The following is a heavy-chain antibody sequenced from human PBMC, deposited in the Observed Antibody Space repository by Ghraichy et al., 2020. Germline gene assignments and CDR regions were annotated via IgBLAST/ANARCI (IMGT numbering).Heavy chain of an antibody. CDR2: LHGDDGT. V-gene: IGHV3-23*01. Sequence: GGSLRLSCATSGFAFSNCAMSWLRQAPGKGLEWVSTLHGDDGTSYADSVRGRFTISRDSSKNILYLQMDGLRADDTAVYYCAKLLGTVTTYDFWGQGTLVTVSS. CDR3: AKLLGTVTTYDF. CDR1: GFAFSNCA. J-gene: IGHJ4*02. D-gene: IGHD4-17*01.